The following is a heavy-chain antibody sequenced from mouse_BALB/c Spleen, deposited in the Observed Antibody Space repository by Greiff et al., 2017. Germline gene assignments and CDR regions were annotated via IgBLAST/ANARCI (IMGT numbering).Heavy chain of an antibody. D-gene: IGHD2-3*01. V-gene: IGHV5-17*02. J-gene: IGHJ2*01. CDR3: ARNDGYYGTVDY. CDR1: GFTFSSFG. CDR2: ISSGSSTI. Sequence: EVMLVESGGGLVQPGGSRKLSCAASGFTFSSFGMHWVRQAPEKGLELVAYISSGSSTIYYADTVKGRFTISRYNPKNTLFLQMTSLRSEDTAMYYCARNDGYYGTVDYWGQGTTLTVSS.